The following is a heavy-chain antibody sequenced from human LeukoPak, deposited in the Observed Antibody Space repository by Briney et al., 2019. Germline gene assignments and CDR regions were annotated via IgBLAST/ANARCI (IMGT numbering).Heavy chain of an antibody. CDR2: ISYDGSNK. CDR1: GFTFSSYA. Sequence: GGSLRLSCAASGFTFSSYAMHWVRQAPGKGLEWVAVISYDGSNKYYADSVKGRFTISRGNSKNTLYLQMNSLRAEDTAVYYCAKSTVDLHYYYYGMDVWGQGTTVTVSS. J-gene: IGHJ6*02. D-gene: IGHD4-23*01. V-gene: IGHV3-30*04. CDR3: AKSTVDLHYYYYGMDV.